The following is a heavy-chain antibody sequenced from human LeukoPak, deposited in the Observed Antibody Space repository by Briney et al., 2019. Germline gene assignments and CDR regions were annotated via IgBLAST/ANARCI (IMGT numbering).Heavy chain of an antibody. CDR3: ARDESSGYSYGTYYYYGMDV. J-gene: IGHJ6*02. CDR2: ISYDGSNK. Sequence: GRSLRLSCAASGFTFSSCAMHWVRQAPGKGLEWVAVISYDGSNKYYADSVKGRFTISRDNSKNTLYLQMNSLRAEDTAVYYCARDESSGYSYGTYYYYGMDVWGQGTTVTVSS. CDR1: GFTFSSCA. D-gene: IGHD5-18*01. V-gene: IGHV3-30-3*01.